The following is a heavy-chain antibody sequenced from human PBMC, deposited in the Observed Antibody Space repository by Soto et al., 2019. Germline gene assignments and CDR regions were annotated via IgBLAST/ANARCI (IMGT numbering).Heavy chain of an antibody. CDR3: AKSRTYYDFWSGYPGPYFDY. CDR1: GFTFSSYA. V-gene: IGHV3-23*01. J-gene: IGHJ4*02. CDR2: ISGSGGST. Sequence: GGSLRLSCAASGFTFSSYAMSWVRQAPGKGLEWVSAISGSGGSTYYADSVKGRFTISRDNSKNTLYLQMNSLRAEDTAVYYCAKSRTYYDFWSGYPGPYFDYWGQGTLVTVSS. D-gene: IGHD3-3*01.